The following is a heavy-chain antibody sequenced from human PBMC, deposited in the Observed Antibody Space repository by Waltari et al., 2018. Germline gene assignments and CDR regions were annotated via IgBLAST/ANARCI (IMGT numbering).Heavy chain of an antibody. V-gene: IGHV1-69*01. CDR2: VIPIFGTA. CDR3: ARVGHNWNYDAFDI. Sequence: QVQLVQSGAEVKKPGASVKVSCKASGYTFTSYDINWVRQAPGQGLEWMGGVIPIFGTANYAQKFQGRVTITTDESTSTAYMELSSLRSEDTAVYYCARVGHNWNYDAFDIWGQGTMVTVSS. D-gene: IGHD1-7*01. CDR1: GYTFTSYD. J-gene: IGHJ3*02.